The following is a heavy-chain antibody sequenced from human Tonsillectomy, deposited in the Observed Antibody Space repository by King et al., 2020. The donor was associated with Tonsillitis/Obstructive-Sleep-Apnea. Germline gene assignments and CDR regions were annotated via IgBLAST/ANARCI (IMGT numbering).Heavy chain of an antibody. J-gene: IGHJ3*02. CDR3: ASVDTVTTNGFDI. CDR2: IYYTGST. V-gene: IGHV4-59*01. Sequence: VQLQESGPGVVKPSETLSLTCIVSGGSITSYYWSWIRQPPGKGLEWISWIYYTGSTNYNPSLMSRVTISVDTPKNPSSLNLNSVTAADTAVYYCASVDTVTTNGFDIWGQGTMVTVSS. CDR1: GGSITSYY. D-gene: IGHD4-17*01.